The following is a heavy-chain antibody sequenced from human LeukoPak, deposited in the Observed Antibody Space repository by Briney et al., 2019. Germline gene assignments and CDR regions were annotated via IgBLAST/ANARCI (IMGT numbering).Heavy chain of an antibody. CDR1: GGSISSGGYY. Sequence: SETLSLTCTVSGGSISSGGYYWSWLRQRPGKGLEWIGYIYYSGSTYYNPSLKSRVTISVDTSKNQFSLKLSSVTAADTAVYHCAREVADYDSSGYYSSGDWFDPWGQGTLVTVSS. V-gene: IGHV4-31*03. CDR3: AREVADYDSSGYYSSGDWFDP. D-gene: IGHD3-22*01. J-gene: IGHJ5*02. CDR2: IYYSGST.